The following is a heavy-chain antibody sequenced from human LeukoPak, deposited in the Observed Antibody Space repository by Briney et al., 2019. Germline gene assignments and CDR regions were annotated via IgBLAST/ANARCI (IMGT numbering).Heavy chain of an antibody. D-gene: IGHD3-3*01. V-gene: IGHV1-69*04. J-gene: IGHJ5*02. CDR3: ARVADYTHNWFDP. Sequence: SVKVSCKVSGGTFSSYAISWVRQAPGQGLEWMGRIIPIFGIANYAQKFQGRVTITADKSTSTAYMELSSLRSEDTAVYYCARVADYTHNWFDPRGQGTLVTVSS. CDR2: IIPIFGIA. CDR1: GGTFSSYA.